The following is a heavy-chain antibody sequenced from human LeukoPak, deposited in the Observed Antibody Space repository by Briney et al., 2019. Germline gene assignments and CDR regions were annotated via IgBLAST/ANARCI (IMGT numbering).Heavy chain of an antibody. CDR1: GGSFSGYY. V-gene: IGHV4-34*01. CDR2: INHSGST. J-gene: IGHJ5*02. D-gene: IGHD4-17*01. CDR3: ARGGLRRWFDP. Sequence: ETPSLTCAVYGGSFSGYYWSWIRPPPGKGQEWIGEINHSGSTNYNPSLKSRVTISVDTSKNQFSLKLSSVTAADTAVYYCARGGLRRWFDPWGQGTLVTVSS.